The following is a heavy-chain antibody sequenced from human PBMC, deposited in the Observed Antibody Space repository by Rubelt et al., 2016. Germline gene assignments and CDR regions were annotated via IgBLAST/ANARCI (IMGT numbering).Heavy chain of an antibody. D-gene: IGHD2-8*01. CDR2: INAGNGNT. J-gene: IGHJ4*02. Sequence: QVQLVQSGAEVKGPGASIKVSCKTSGYSFKRYAISWVRQAPGQRLEWMGWINAGNGNTKYSQKFQGRVTITRDTSASTAYMELGSLRSEDTAVYYCARAQRIRLLMVYAPTFDYWGQGTLVTVSS. V-gene: IGHV1-3*01. CDR1: GYSFKRYA. CDR3: ARAQRIRLLMVYAPTFDY.